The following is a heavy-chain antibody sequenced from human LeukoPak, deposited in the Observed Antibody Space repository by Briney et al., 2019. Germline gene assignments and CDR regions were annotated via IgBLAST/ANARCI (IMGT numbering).Heavy chain of an antibody. CDR3: ARDDRYDYYGMDV. V-gene: IGHV4-61*01. CDR2: IYYSGST. CDR1: GGSVSSGSYY. J-gene: IGHJ6*02. Sequence: SETLSHTCTVSGGSVSSGSYYWSWIRQPPGKGLEWIGYIYYSGSTNYNPSLKSRVTISVDTSKNQFSLKLSSVTAADTAVYYCARDDRYDYYGMDVWGQGTTVTVSS.